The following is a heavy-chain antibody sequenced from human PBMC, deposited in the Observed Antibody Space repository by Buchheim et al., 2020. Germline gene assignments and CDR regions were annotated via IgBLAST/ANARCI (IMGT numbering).Heavy chain of an antibody. Sequence: QVQLVQSGAEVKKPGASVKVSCKASGYTFTGYYMHWVRQAPGQGLEWMGWINPNSGGTNYAQKFQGWVTMTRDTSISTAYMELSRLRSDDTAVYYCARSRRITIFGVVNVVYYYGMDVWGQGTT. J-gene: IGHJ6*02. D-gene: IGHD3-3*01. CDR1: GYTFTGYY. CDR2: INPNSGGT. V-gene: IGHV1-2*04. CDR3: ARSRRITIFGVVNVVYYYGMDV.